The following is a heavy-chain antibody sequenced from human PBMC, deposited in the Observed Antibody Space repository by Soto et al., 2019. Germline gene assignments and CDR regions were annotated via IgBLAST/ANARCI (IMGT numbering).Heavy chain of an antibody. J-gene: IGHJ5*02. CDR2: INAGNGNT. D-gene: IGHD6-19*01. Sequence: ASVKVSCKASGYTFTSYAMHWVRQAPGQRLEWMGWINAGNGNTKYSQKFQGRVTITRDTSASTAYMELSSLRSEDTAVYYCARDSSGWYGDNWFDPWGQGTLVTSPQ. V-gene: IGHV1-3*01. CDR3: ARDSSGWYGDNWFDP. CDR1: GYTFTSYA.